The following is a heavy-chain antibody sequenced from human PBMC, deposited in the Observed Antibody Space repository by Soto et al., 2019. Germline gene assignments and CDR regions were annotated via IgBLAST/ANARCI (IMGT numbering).Heavy chain of an antibody. CDR3: ARGRGYCSGSSCYVDL. D-gene: IGHD2-15*01. CDR1: GFTFSSYW. V-gene: IGHV3-74*01. CDR2: INIDGSST. Sequence: EVQLVESGGGLVQPGGSLRLSCAASGFTFSSYWMHWVRQAPGKGLVWVSRINIDGSSTSYADSVKGRFTISRDNAKNPLYLQMNSLRVEDTAVYYCARGRGYCSGSSCYVDLWGQGTLVTVSS. J-gene: IGHJ5*02.